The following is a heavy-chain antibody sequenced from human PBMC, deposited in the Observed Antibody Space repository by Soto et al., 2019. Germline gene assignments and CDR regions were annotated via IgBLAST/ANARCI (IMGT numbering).Heavy chain of an antibody. Sequence: PSETLSLTCAVHGGSFSAYYWTWIRQPPGKGLEWIGEIIHSGSTNYDPSLKSRVTISVDTSKNQFSLRLNSGTAADAAVYYCAGAFSGSGSYYFDFWGQGTLVTVSS. D-gene: IGHD3-10*01. CDR2: IIHSGST. CDR1: GGSFSAYY. J-gene: IGHJ4*02. CDR3: AGAFSGSGSYYFDF. V-gene: IGHV4-34*12.